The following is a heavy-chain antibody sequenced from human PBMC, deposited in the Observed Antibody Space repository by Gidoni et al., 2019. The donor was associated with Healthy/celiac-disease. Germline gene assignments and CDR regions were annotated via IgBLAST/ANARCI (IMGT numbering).Heavy chain of an antibody. CDR1: GYTFPSYY. D-gene: IGHD2-15*01. J-gene: IGHJ3*02. CDR3: ARSLLGYCSGGSCYGDAFDI. CDR2: INPSGGST. V-gene: IGHV1-46*03. Sequence: QVQLVQSGAEVKKSGASVKVSCKASGYTFPSYYMHWVRQAPGQGLEWMGIINPSGGSTSYAQKFQGRVTMTRDTSTSTVYMELSSLRSEDTAVYYCARSLLGYCSGGSCYGDAFDIWGQGTMVTVSS.